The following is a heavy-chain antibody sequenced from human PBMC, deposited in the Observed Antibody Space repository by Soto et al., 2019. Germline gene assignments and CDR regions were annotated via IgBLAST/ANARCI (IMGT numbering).Heavy chain of an antibody. V-gene: IGHV3-15*01. CDR1: GFTFSNAW. J-gene: IGHJ4*02. D-gene: IGHD3-22*01. CDR3: TTDYYDSSGYYLFDY. Sequence: PGGSLRLSCAASGFTFSNAWMSWVRQAPGKGLEWVGRIKSKADGGTTDYAAPVKGRFTISRDDSKNTLYLQMNSLKTEDTAVYYCTTDYYDSSGYYLFDYWGQGTLVTVSS. CDR2: IKSKADGGTT.